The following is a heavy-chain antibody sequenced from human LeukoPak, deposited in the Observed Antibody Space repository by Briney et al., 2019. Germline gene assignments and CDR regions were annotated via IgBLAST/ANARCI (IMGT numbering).Heavy chain of an antibody. CDR2: ISYDGSNK. Sequence: GRSLRLSCAASGFTFSRYGMHWVRRAPGKGLEWVAVISYDGSNKYYADSVKGRFTISRDNSKNTLYLQMNSLRGEDTAVYYCAKLGTTSVTTGYWGQGTLVTVSS. CDR3: AKLGTTSVTTGY. J-gene: IGHJ4*02. CDR1: GFTFSRYG. D-gene: IGHD4-17*01. V-gene: IGHV3-30*18.